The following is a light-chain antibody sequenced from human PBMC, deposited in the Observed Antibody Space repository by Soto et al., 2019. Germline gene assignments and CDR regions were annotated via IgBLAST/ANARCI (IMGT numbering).Light chain of an antibody. CDR1: YIGSKN. CDR2: RDT. V-gene: IGLV3-9*01. Sequence: SYELTQPLSVSVALGQTARITCGGNYIGSKNAHWYQQKPGQAPVLVIYRDTNRPSGIPERFSGSNSGNTATLTISRAQAGDEADYCCQVWHGNTVAFGGGTKHTAL. J-gene: IGLJ2*01. CDR3: QVWHGNTVA.